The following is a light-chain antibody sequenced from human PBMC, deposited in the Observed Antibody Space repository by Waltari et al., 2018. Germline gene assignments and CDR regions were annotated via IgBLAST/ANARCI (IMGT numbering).Light chain of an antibody. V-gene: IGKV3-20*01. CDR3: QHYVSLPVT. CDR1: QSFTRY. CDR2: DAS. J-gene: IGKJ1*01. Sequence: EIVLTQSPGTLSLSPGERATLSCRASQSFTRYLAWYQHKPGQAPRLLIYDASTRAAGIADRVSGSGSGTDFSLTISRLEPEEFAVYYCQHYVSLPVTFGQGTKVEIK.